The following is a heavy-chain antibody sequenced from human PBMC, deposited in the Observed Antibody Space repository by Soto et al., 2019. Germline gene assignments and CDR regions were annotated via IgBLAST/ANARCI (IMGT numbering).Heavy chain of an antibody. V-gene: IGHV3-30*18. D-gene: IGHD1-7*01. J-gene: IGHJ5*02. CDR1: GFTFSIND. Sequence: PGWSLRLSCAASGFTFSINDMHWVRQAPGRGLEWVAVISNDGNNKYYADSVKGRFTLSRDNSKNMVYLQMDSLRVEDTAVYYCAKVHQTYNWHYPFDAWGPGTLVTV. CDR2: ISNDGNNK. CDR3: AKVHQTYNWHYPFDA.